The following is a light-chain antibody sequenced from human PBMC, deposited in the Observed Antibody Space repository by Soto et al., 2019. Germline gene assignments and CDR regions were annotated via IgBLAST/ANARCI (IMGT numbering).Light chain of an antibody. V-gene: IGKV3-20*01. J-gene: IGKJ1*01. CDR1: QSVSSSF. Sequence: EIVLTQSPGTLSLSPGERATLSCRASQSVSSSFLAWYQQKPGQAPRLLIYGASGRATGIPDRFSGSGSGTVFTLTISSLEPEDFAVYYCQQYGSAPRTFGQGTKVEVK. CDR3: QQYGSAPRT. CDR2: GAS.